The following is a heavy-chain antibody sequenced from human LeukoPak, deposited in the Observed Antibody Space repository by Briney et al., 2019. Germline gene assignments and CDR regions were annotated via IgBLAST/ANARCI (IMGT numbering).Heavy chain of an antibody. Sequence: PGGSLRLSCAASGFTFSIYDMHWVRQARGKPLEWVSAIATTGDSYYPGSVKGRFTISRENAKNSLYLQMNSLRAGDTAVYYCARRTVTAGAFDYWGQGTLVTVSS. V-gene: IGHV3-13*01. J-gene: IGHJ4*02. CDR3: ARRTVTAGAFDY. D-gene: IGHD4-17*01. CDR1: GFTFSIYD. CDR2: IATTGDS.